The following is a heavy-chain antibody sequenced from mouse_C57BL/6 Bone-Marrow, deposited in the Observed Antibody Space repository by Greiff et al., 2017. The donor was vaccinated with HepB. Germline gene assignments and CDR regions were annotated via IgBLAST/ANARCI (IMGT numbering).Heavy chain of an antibody. J-gene: IGHJ3*01. V-gene: IGHV1-81*01. Sequence: QVQLQQSGAELARPGASVKLSCKASGYTFTSYGISWVKQRTGQGLEWIGEIYPRSGNTYYNEKFKGKATLTADKSSSTAYMELRSLTSEDSAVYFSARSGSYYSKEGFAYWGQGTLVTVSA. CDR2: IYPRSGNT. D-gene: IGHD2-5*01. CDR3: ARSGSYYSKEGFAY. CDR1: GYTFTSYG.